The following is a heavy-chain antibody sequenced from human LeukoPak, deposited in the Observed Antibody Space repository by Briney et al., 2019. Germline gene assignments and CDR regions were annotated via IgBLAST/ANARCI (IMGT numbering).Heavy chain of an antibody. CDR2: LTGSGGAA. V-gene: IGHV3-23*01. D-gene: IGHD3-10*01. CDR3: ANDFRYYFGSGTAS. Sequence: PGGALRLSCAASGFTFSSYVMFWVREAPGKGVEWVSYLTGSGGAADHADSVKGRFTTSRDNSKNTVYLQMNSLSAEDTAIYYCANDFRYYFGSGTASWGQGTLVTVSS. J-gene: IGHJ5*02. CDR1: GFTFSSYV.